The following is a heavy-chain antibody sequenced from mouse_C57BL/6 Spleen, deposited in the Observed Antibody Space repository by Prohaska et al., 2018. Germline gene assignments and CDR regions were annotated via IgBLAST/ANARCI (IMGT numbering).Heavy chain of an antibody. V-gene: IGHV7-3*01. J-gene: IGHJ1*03. CDR1: GFTFTDYY. CDR2: IRNKANGYTT. CDR3: ARYSDYYWYFDV. D-gene: IGHD2-4*01. Sequence: EVKLVESGGGLVQPGGSLSVSCAASGFTFTDYYMSWVRQPPGKALGWLGFIRNKANGYTTEYSASVKGRFTISRDNSQSILYLQMNALRAEDSATYYCARYSDYYWYFDVWGTGTTVTVSS.